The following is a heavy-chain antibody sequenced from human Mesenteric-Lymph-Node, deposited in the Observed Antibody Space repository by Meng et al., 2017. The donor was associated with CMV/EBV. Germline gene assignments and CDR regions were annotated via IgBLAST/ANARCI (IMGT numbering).Heavy chain of an antibody. CDR2: ISSDGGST. CDR3: ARDMRYDFWSGFYAMDV. J-gene: IGHJ6*02. V-gene: IGHV3-74*01. CDR1: GFTFSDHW. Sequence: GESLKISCAASGFTFSDHWMHWVRQAPGKGLVWVSRISSDGGSTSNADSVKGRFTISRDNAKNTLYLQMNGLRAEDTAVYFCARDMRYDFWSGFYAMDVWGQGTTVTSP. D-gene: IGHD3-3*01.